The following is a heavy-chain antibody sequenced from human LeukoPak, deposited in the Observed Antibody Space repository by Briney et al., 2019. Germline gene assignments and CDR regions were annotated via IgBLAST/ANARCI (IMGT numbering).Heavy chain of an antibody. CDR3: ADLESSSTAFDI. Sequence: SETLSLTCAVYGGSFSGYYWSWIRQPPGKGLEWIGEINHSGSTNYNPSLKSRVTISVDTSKNQFSLKLSSVTAADTAVYYCADLESSSTAFDIWGQGTMVTVSS. V-gene: IGHV4-34*01. CDR2: INHSGST. CDR1: GGSFSGYY. J-gene: IGHJ3*02. D-gene: IGHD6-6*01.